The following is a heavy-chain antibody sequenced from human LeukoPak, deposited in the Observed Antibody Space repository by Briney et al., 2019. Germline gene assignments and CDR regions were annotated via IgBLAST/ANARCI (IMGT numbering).Heavy chain of an antibody. CDR2: IRYDGSNK. J-gene: IGHJ4*02. CDR3: AKDGGSLLQGYQLLIGLWTCYFDY. CDR1: GLTFSSYG. Sequence: PGGSLRLSCAASGLTFSSYGMHWVRQAPGKGLEWVAFIRYDGSNKYYADSVKGRFTISRDNSKNTLYLQMNSLRAEDTAVYYCAKDGGSLLQGYQLLIGLWTCYFDYWGQGTLVTVSS. V-gene: IGHV3-30*02. D-gene: IGHD2-2*01.